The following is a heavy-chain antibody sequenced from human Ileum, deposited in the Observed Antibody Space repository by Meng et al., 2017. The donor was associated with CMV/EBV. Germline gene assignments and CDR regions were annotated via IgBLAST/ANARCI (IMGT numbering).Heavy chain of an antibody. Sequence: CADSGFTFRGYWMHWVRQAPGKGLVWVSRISPDGSSTYYADSVKGRLTISRDNANSVLFLQMNSLRSDDAAVYYCVRGGDGYGNFDYWGQGTLVTVSS. CDR3: VRGGDGYGNFDY. D-gene: IGHD5-24*01. V-gene: IGHV3-74*01. CDR2: ISPDGSST. J-gene: IGHJ4*02. CDR1: GFTFRGYW.